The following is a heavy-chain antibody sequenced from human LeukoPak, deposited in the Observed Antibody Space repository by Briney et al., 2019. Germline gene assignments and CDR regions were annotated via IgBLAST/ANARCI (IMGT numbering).Heavy chain of an antibody. Sequence: ASVKVSCKASGYTFTSYGISGVRQAPGQGLEWMGWISAYNGNTNYAQKLQGRVTMTTDTSTSTAYMELRGLRSDDTAVYYCARDRIYYGSGSYFWFDPWGQGPLVTVSS. D-gene: IGHD3-10*01. J-gene: IGHJ5*02. CDR2: ISAYNGNT. CDR3: ARDRIYYGSGSYFWFDP. CDR1: GYTFTSYG. V-gene: IGHV1-18*01.